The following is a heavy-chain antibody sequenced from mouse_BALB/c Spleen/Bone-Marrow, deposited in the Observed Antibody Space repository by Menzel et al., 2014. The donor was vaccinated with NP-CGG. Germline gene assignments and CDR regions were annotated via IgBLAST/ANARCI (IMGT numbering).Heavy chain of an antibody. J-gene: IGHJ4*01. CDR1: GYAFTNYL. Sequence: QVQLKQSGTDLVRPGTSVKVSCKASGYAFTNYLIEWIKQRPGQGLEWIGVINPGSGGINYNERFKGKATLTADKSPSTAYMQLSSLTSDDSAVYFCARSIYDGYSEAMDYWGQGTSVTVSS. D-gene: IGHD2-3*01. CDR2: INPGSGGI. V-gene: IGHV1-54*03. CDR3: ARSIYDGYSEAMDY.